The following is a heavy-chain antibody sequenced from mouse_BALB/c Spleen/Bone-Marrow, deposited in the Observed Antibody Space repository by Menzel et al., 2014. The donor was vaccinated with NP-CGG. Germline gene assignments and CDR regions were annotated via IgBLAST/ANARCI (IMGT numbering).Heavy chain of an antibody. CDR1: GYAFTNYL. V-gene: IGHV1-54*01. D-gene: IGHD3-2*01. CDR2: INPGSGGA. CDR3: AKEWTARAVDY. J-gene: IGHJ2*01. Sequence: QVQLQQSGAELVRPGTSVKVSCKASGYAFTNYLIEWVKQRPVQGLEWIGVINPGSGGANYNAKFKGKATLTADKSSSTAYMQLSSETSDDYAVYFCAKEWTARAVDYWGQGTTLTVSS.